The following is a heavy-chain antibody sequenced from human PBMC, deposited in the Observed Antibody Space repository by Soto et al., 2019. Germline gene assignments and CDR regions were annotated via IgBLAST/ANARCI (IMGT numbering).Heavy chain of an antibody. J-gene: IGHJ4*02. CDR2: IYYTGDT. Sequence: QAQLQESGPGLVKPSETLSLTCTVSGVSVSNGDYYWSWLRQPPGKVLEWIGYIYYTGDTNYNPSLKTRVTISVDTSKSQFALTLTSITAADTAVYYCARSRNYYGSGDYWGQGTLVTVSS. D-gene: IGHD3-10*01. CDR3: ARSRNYYGSGDY. V-gene: IGHV4-61*08. CDR1: GVSVSNGDYY.